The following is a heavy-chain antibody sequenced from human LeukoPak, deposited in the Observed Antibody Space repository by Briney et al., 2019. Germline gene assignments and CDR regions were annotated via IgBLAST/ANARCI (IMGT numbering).Heavy chain of an antibody. CDR1: GFNFANHA. CDR3: VREDTPATANY. CDR2: ISGGGDIT. J-gene: IGHJ4*02. D-gene: IGHD2-21*02. Sequence: GGSLRLPCAASGFNFANHAMSWVRQTAGKGLEWVSAISGGGDITYYADSVKGRFTISRDNPKDTLFLQMHSLRPGDTAVYYCVREDTPATANYWGQGTLVTISS. V-gene: IGHV3-23*01.